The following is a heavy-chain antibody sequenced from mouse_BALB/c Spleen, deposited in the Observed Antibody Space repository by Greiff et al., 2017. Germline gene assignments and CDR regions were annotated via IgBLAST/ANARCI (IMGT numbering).Heavy chain of an antibody. J-gene: IGHJ3*01. CDR3: ARDRGIYDGYPFAY. V-gene: IGHV5-15*02. CDR2: ISNLAYSI. D-gene: IGHD2-3*01. Sequence: EVQVVESGGGLVQPGGSRKLSCAASGFTFSDYGMAWVRQAPGKGPEWVAFISNLAYSIYYADTVTGRFTISRENAKNTLYLEMSSLRSEDTAMYYCARDRGIYDGYPFAYWGQGTLVTVSA. CDR1: GFTFSDYG.